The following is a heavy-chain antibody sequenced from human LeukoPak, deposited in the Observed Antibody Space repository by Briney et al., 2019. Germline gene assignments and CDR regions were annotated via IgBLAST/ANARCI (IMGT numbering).Heavy chain of an antibody. CDR3: ARANNAGWFDY. J-gene: IGHJ4*02. D-gene: IGHD6-19*01. CDR1: GFSFSSFW. V-gene: IGHV3-7*04. CDR2: IKEDGSRN. Sequence: GGSLRLSCAASGFSFSSFWMTWVRQAPGKGLEWVANIKEDGSRNHCVDSVKGRFTISRDNAKNSLFLQMSCLRVEDTAVYYCARANNAGWFDYWGQGTLVTVSS.